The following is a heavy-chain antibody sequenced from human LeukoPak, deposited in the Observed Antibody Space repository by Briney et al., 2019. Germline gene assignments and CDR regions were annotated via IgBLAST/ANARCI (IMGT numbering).Heavy chain of an antibody. D-gene: IGHD3-22*01. Sequence: GGSLRLSCAASGFTFSDYYMSWIRQAPGKGLEWVSYISSSDSTIYYADSVKGRFTISRDNAKNSLYLQMNSLRAEDTAVYYCARGSGITMIVVNYFDYWGQGALVTVSS. CDR1: GFTFSDYY. J-gene: IGHJ4*02. CDR2: ISSSDSTI. V-gene: IGHV3-11*01. CDR3: ARGSGITMIVVNYFDY.